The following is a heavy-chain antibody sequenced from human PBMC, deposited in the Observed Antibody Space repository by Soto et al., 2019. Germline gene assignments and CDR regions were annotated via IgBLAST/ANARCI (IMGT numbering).Heavy chain of an antibody. J-gene: IGHJ5*02. CDR1: GDTFTNFG. CDR3: ARVLRGVVNWFDP. Sequence: HLVQSGPKVKQPGASATVSCKTSGDTFTNFGLSWVRQAPGQGLEWMGWIATYNSNRNYAQKFQGRLTLTTDTSTSTAYMELKSLGYDDTAVYYCARVLRGVVNWFDPWGQGTLVTVSS. CDR2: IATYNSNR. D-gene: IGHD3-10*01. V-gene: IGHV1-18*01.